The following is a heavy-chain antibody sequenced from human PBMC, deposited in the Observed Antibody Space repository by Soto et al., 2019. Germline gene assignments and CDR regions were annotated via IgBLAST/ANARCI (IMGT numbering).Heavy chain of an antibody. D-gene: IGHD6-19*01. J-gene: IGHJ3*02. CDR1: GFTFSSYS. V-gene: IGHV3-48*01. CDR3: ARDRIAVAGTGAFDI. CDR2: ISSRSSTI. Sequence: HPGGSLRLSCAASGFTFSSYSMNWVRQAPGKGLEWVPYISSRSSTIYYADSVKGRFTISRDNAKNSLYLQMNSLRAEDTAVYYCARDRIAVAGTGAFDIWGQGTMVTVSS.